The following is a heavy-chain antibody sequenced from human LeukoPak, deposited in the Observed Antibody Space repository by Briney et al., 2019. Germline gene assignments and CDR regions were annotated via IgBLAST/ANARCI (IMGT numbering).Heavy chain of an antibody. J-gene: IGHJ4*02. V-gene: IGHV1-46*01. CDR1: GYTFTSYY. CDR3: ARAADLNYYDSSGHKSRVYYFDY. CDR2: INPSGGST. Sequence: ASVKVSCKASGYTFTSYYMHWVRQAPGQGLEWMGIINPSGGSTSYAQKFQGRVTMTRDTSTSTVYMELSSLRSEDTAVYYCARAADLNYYDSSGHKSRVYYFDYWGQGTLVTVSS. D-gene: IGHD3-22*01.